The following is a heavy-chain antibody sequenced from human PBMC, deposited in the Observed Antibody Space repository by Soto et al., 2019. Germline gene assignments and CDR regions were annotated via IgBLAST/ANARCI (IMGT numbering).Heavy chain of an antibody. CDR1: GGSISSSTYC. Sequence: SETLPLTCTVSGGSISSSTYCWGWIRQPPGKGLEWLGTIYYSGSTYYNPSLKSRVTVSVDTSKNQFSLKLSSVTASDTAVYFCARGGYNYGHGWFAPWVQGTLVTVSS. CDR2: IYYSGST. V-gene: IGHV4-39*01. J-gene: IGHJ5*02. D-gene: IGHD5-18*01. CDR3: ARGGYNYGHGWFAP.